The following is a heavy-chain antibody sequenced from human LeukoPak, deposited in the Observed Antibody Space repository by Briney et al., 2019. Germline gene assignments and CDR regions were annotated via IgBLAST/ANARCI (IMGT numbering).Heavy chain of an antibody. CDR3: ARFIRGPDAFDI. Sequence: ASVTVSCKASGYTFTSYGISWVRQAPGQGLEWMGWISAYNGNTNYAQKLQGRVTMTTDTSTSTAYMELRSLRSDDTAVYYCARFIRGPDAFDIWGQGTMVTVSS. V-gene: IGHV1-18*01. CDR1: GYTFTSYG. J-gene: IGHJ3*02. D-gene: IGHD3-10*01. CDR2: ISAYNGNT.